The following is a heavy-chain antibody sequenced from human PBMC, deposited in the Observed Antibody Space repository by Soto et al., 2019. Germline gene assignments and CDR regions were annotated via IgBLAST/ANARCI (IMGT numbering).Heavy chain of an antibody. D-gene: IGHD6-19*01. CDR3: ARTTVAGTPYYFDY. CDR2: INHSGST. V-gene: IGHV4-34*01. CDR1: GGSFSGYY. J-gene: IGHJ4*02. Sequence: LSATLSLTCAVYGGSFSGYYWSWSRQPPGKGLEWIGEINHSGSTNYNPSLKSRVTISVDTSKNQFSLKLSSVTAADTAVYYCARTTVAGTPYYFDYWGQGTLVTVSS.